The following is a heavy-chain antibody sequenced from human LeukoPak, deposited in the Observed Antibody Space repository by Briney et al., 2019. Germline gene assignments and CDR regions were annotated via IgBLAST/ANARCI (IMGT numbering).Heavy chain of an antibody. V-gene: IGHV3-30*18. J-gene: IGHJ4*02. CDR1: GFTFSSYG. CDR2: ISYDGSNK. D-gene: IGHD3-22*01. Sequence: GGSLRLSCAASGFTFSSYGMHWVRQAPGKGLEWVAVISYDGSNKYYADSVKGRFTISRDNSKNTLYLQMNSLRAEDTAVYYCAKDFIRGGYDSSGSTFDYWGQGTLVTVSS. CDR3: AKDFIRGGYDSSGSTFDY.